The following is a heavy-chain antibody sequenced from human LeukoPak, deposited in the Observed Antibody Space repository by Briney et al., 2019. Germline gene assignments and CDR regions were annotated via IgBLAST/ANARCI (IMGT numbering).Heavy chain of an antibody. V-gene: IGHV1-8*01. CDR3: ARSPIAAAGIMFDP. Sequence: ASVKVSCKASGYTFTSYDINWVRQATGQGLEWMGWMNPNSGNTGYAQKFQGRVTMTRNTSISTAYMELSSLRSEGTAVCYCARSPIAAAGIMFDPWGQGTLVTVSS. D-gene: IGHD6-13*01. CDR1: GYTFTSYD. J-gene: IGHJ5*02. CDR2: MNPNSGNT.